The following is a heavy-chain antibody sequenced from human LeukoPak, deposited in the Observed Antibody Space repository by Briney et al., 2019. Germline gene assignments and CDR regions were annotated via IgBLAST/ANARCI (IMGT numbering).Heavy chain of an antibody. CDR1: GGSINNYH. Sequence: SETLSLTCTVSGGSINNYHWSWIRQSPGKQLEWIAYIDYIGSTNFNPSLSSRVTISLDTSQNQFSLNLSSLTAVDTAVSYCARHKGRIAAAPFDLWGRGTLVTVSS. V-gene: IGHV4-59*08. CDR2: IDYIGST. CDR3: ARHKGRIAAAPFDL. D-gene: IGHD6-13*01. J-gene: IGHJ4*02.